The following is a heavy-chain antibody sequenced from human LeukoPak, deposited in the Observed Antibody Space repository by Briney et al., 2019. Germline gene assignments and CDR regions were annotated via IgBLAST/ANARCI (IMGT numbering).Heavy chain of an antibody. CDR3: AKSKTTSWSDVDY. J-gene: IGHJ4*02. CDR1: GFTFSSYA. D-gene: IGHD2-2*01. Sequence: GGSLRLSCAASGFTFSSYAMSWVRQAPGKGLEWVSPISGGGGTTYYADSVKGRFTISRDNSKNTLSLQMNGLRAEDTAVYYCAKSKTTSWSDVDYWGQGTLVTVSS. V-gene: IGHV3-23*01. CDR2: ISGGGGTT.